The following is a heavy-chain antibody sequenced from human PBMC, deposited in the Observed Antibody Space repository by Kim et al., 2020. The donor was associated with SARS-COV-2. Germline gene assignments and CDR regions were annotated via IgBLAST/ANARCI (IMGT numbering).Heavy chain of an antibody. D-gene: IGHD3-10*01. Sequence: YAASVKGRFTISRDNSKNTLDLQMNSLRAEDTAVYYCARDSYGSGRYYFDYWGQGTLVTVSS. CDR3: ARDSYGSGRYYFDY. V-gene: IGHV3-33*01. J-gene: IGHJ4*02.